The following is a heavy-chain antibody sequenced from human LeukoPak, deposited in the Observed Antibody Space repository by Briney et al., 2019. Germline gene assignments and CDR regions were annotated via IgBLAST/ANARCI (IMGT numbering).Heavy chain of an antibody. V-gene: IGHV4-34*01. CDR2: INHSGST. CDR1: GGSFSGYY. D-gene: IGHD7-27*01. CDR3: ARLGQGGRVY. J-gene: IGHJ4*02. Sequence: NTSETLSLTCAVYGGSFSGYYWSWIRQPPGKGLEWIGEINHSGSTNYNPSLKSRVTISVDTSKNQFSLKLSSVTAADTAVYYCARLGQGGRVYWGQGTLVTVSS.